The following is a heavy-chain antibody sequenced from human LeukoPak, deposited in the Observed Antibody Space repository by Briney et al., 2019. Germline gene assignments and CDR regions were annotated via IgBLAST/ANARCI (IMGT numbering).Heavy chain of an antibody. D-gene: IGHD3-3*01. CDR2: INHSGST. CDR3: ARGRRTIFGVVIGFDFDY. J-gene: IGHJ4*02. CDR1: GGSFSGYY. V-gene: IGHV4-34*01. Sequence: PAETLSLTCAVYGGSFSGYYRSWIRQPPGKGLEWIGEINHSGSTNYNPSLKSRVTISVDTSKNKFSLKLSSVTAADTAVYYCARGRRTIFGVVIGFDFDYWGQGTLVTVSS.